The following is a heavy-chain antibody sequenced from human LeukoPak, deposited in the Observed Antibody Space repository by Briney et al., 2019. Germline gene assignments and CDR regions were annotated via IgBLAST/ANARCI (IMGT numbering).Heavy chain of an antibody. CDR3: TSHAAFDP. J-gene: IGHJ5*02. Sequence: GGSLRLSCAASGFTLNNAWMNWVRQAPGKGLEWVGRIKSKNVGGTTDYAAPVKGRFTISRDDSKNTVYLQMNSLKIEDTAVYYCTSHAAFDPWGQGTLVTVSS. CDR1: GFTLNNAW. CDR2: IKSKNVGGTT. V-gene: IGHV3-15*01.